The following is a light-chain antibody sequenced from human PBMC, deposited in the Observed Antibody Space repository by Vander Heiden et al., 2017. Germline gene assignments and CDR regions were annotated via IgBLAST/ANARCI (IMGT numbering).Light chain of an antibody. CDR1: QSISSY. CDR2: AAS. Sequence: DIQMTQPPSSLSASVGDRVTITCRASQSISSYLNWYQQKPGKAPKLLIYAASSLQSGATSRFSGSGSGTDFTLTISRLQPEDFATYYWQQSYSTDTFGQGTKLEIK. J-gene: IGKJ2*01. CDR3: QQSYSTDT. V-gene: IGKV1-39*01.